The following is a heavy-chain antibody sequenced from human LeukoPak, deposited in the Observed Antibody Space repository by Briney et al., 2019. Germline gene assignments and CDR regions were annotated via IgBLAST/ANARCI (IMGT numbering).Heavy chain of an antibody. J-gene: IGHJ4*02. CDR2: INPNSGGT. CDR1: GYTFTGYY. V-gene: IGHV1-2*02. D-gene: IGHD3-22*01. Sequence: ASVKVSCKASGYTFTGYYMHWVRQAPGQGLAWMGWINPNSGGTNYAQKFQGRVTMTRGTSISTAYMELSRLRSNDTAVYYCASEQADGDDYDSSGLDYWGQGTRVTVSS. CDR3: ASEQADGDDYDSSGLDY.